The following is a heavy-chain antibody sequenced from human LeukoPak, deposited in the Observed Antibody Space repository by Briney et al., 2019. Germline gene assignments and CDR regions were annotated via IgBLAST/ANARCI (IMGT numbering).Heavy chain of an antibody. CDR2: INWNGSGA. D-gene: IGHD1-26*01. J-gene: IGHJ4*02. Sequence: GGSLRLSCAASGFTFDDYGMSWVRQVPGKGLEWVSGINWNGSGAGYADSVKGRFTISRDNSKNTLYLQMNSLRAEDTAVYYCAKVVGTTNSDYWGQGTLVTVSS. CDR3: AKVVGTTNSDY. CDR1: GFTFDDYG. V-gene: IGHV3-20*04.